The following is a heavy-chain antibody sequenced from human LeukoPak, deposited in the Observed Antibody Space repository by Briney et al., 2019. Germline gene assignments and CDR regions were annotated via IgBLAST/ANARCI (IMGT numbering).Heavy chain of an antibody. D-gene: IGHD5-18*01. CDR3: ARIPDTAMATTPLHFDY. Sequence: RPSETLSLTCTVSGGSISSYYWSWIRQPPGKGLEWIGYIYYSGSTNYNPSLKSRVTISVDTSKNQFSLKLSSVTAADTAVYYCARIPDTAMATTPLHFDYWGQGTLVTVSS. CDR2: IYYSGST. V-gene: IGHV4-59*01. CDR1: GGSISSYY. J-gene: IGHJ4*02.